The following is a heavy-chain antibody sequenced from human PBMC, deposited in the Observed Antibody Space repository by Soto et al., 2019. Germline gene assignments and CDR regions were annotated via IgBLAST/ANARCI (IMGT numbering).Heavy chain of an antibody. CDR3: VHKQLFPSAASSYVTDV. Sequence: QITLKESGPTLVKPTQTLTLTCTLSGLSLTTGGVAVAWIRQPPGKALECLALIYWNDDKRYSPVLQRRLTITNDTSRHQVVLTMTDMDPEDTATYYCVHKQLFPSAASSYVTDVWGQGTTVTVSS. CDR2: IYWNDDK. J-gene: IGHJ6*02. CDR1: GLSLTTGGVA. D-gene: IGHD6-6*01. V-gene: IGHV2-5*01.